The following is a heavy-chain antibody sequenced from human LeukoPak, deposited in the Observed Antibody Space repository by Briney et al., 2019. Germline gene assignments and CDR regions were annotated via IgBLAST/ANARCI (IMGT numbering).Heavy chain of an antibody. CDR1: GFTFSSYA. CDR2: ISGSGGST. J-gene: IGHJ3*02. V-gene: IGHV3-23*01. Sequence: GGSLRLSCADSGFTFSSYAMSWVRQAPGKGLEWVSAISGSGGSTNYADSVKGRFTISRDNSKNTLYLQMNSLRAEDTAVYYCAKDKWMVGDAFDIWGRGTMVTVSS. CDR3: AKDKWMVGDAFDI. D-gene: IGHD6-19*01.